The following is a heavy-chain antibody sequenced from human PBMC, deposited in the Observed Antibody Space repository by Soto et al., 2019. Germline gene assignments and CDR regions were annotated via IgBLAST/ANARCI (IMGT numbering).Heavy chain of an antibody. V-gene: IGHV1-3*01. CDR2: IYAYNGNT. CDR1: GYTFASYT. J-gene: IGHJ4*02. D-gene: IGHD3-10*01. CDR3: ARSLFGDYYFDY. Sequence: QVHLVQSGAEVKKPGASVKVSCKASGYTFASYTMHWVRQAPGQGLEWMGRIYAYNGNTKYSQMIQGRVTITRDTSATTDYMELSSLNSADTSVYYCARSLFGDYYFDYWGQGTLVTVSS.